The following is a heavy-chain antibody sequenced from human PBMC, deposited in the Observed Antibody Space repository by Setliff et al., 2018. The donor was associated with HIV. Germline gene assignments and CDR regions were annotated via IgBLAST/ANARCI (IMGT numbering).Heavy chain of an antibody. Sequence: EGSLRLSCAASGFTFSNAWMSWVRQAPGKGLEWVGRIKSKTDGGTTDYAAPVKGRFTISRDDSKNTLYLQMNSMKSDDTATYYCVGHYYDPLTGYYVWFFDVWGRGTLVTVSS. CDR3: VGHYYDPLTGYYVWFFDV. CDR2: IKSKTDGGTT. D-gene: IGHD3-9*01. J-gene: IGHJ2*01. CDR1: GFTFSNAW. V-gene: IGHV3-15*05.